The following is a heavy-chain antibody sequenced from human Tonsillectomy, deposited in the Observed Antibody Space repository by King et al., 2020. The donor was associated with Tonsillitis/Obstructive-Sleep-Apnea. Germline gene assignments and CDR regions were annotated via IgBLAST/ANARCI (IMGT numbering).Heavy chain of an antibody. CDR3: VHRSSGSYFGY. V-gene: IGHV2-5*02. Sequence: ITLKESGPTLVKPTQTLTLTCTFSGFSLSTSGVGVGWIRQPPGQALEWLAVIYWDDDKRYSPSLKSRLTITKDTSKNQVVLTMTNMDPVDTATYYRVHRSSGSYFGYWGQGTLVTVSS. CDR2: IYWDDDK. J-gene: IGHJ4*02. D-gene: IGHD1-26*01. CDR1: GFSLSTSGVG.